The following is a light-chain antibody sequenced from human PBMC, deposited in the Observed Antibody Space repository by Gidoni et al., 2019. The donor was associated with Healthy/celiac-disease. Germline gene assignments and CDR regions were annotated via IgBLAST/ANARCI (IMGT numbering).Light chain of an antibody. CDR2: AAS. J-gene: IGKJ1*01. CDR1: QSISSY. Sequence: DIKMPQSPSSLSASVGDRVTITCRASQSISSYLNWYQQKPGKAPKLLIYAASSLQSGFQSRFSGSGSGTEFTLTISSLQPEDFATYYCQRSYSTSWTFXQXTKVEIK. V-gene: IGKV1-39*01. CDR3: QRSYSTSWT.